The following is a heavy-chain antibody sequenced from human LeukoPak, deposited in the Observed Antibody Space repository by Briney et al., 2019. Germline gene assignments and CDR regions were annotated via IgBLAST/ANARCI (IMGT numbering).Heavy chain of an antibody. CDR3: ARGPEGYSYGYSPDY. CDR2: INPNSGGT. D-gene: IGHD5-18*01. CDR1: GYTFTSYY. V-gene: IGHV1-2*06. Sequence: ASVKVSCKASGYTFTSYYMHWVRQAPGQGLEWMGRINPNSGGTNYAQKFQGRVTMTRDTSISTAYMELSRLRSDDTAVYYCARGPEGYSYGYSPDYWGQGTLVAVSS. J-gene: IGHJ4*02.